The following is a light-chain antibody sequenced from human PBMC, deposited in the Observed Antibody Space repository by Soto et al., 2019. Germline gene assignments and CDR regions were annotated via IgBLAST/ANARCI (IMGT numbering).Light chain of an antibody. Sequence: IQLTQSPSSLSASVGDRVTITFRASQGIARYLAWYQQKPGKAPNVLIYAASTLQSGVPSRFSRSGSGTDFTRTISSLQPEDFATYYCQQFNSYPLTFGGGTKVEIK. V-gene: IGKV1-9*01. CDR2: AAS. CDR3: QQFNSYPLT. CDR1: QGIARY. J-gene: IGKJ4*01.